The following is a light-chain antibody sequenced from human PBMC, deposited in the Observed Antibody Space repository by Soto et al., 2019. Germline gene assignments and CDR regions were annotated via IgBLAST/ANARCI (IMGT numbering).Light chain of an antibody. CDR3: HQYGTAPLT. CDR1: QSISSSY. V-gene: IGKV3-20*01. Sequence: IVLTQSPGTMSLSPGKRATLSCRASQSISSSYLAWYQQRPGQAPRLLIYGASSRATGIPDRFNGSGSGTDFTLSISRLEPEDFSVYYCHQYGTAPLTFGPGTKVDIK. J-gene: IGKJ3*01. CDR2: GAS.